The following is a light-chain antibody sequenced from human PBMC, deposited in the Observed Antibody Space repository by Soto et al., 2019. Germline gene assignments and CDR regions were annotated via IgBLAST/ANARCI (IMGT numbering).Light chain of an antibody. V-gene: IGKV1-5*01. CDR1: QGFTSW. CDR2: DAC. J-gene: IGKJ1*01. CDR3: QQYNSYPWT. Sequence: DIQMTQSPSTLSASVGDRVIITCRASQGFTSWLAWYQQKPGKAPKLLIYDACSLESGVPSRFRGSGSGTEFTLTISSLQPDDVATYYCQQYNSYPWTFGQGTKVEIK.